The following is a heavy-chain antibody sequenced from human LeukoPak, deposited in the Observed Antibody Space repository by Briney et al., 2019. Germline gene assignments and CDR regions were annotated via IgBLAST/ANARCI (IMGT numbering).Heavy chain of an antibody. V-gene: IGHV4-30-2*01. CDR2: IYYSGST. D-gene: IGHD1-26*01. J-gene: IGHJ4*02. Sequence: PSETLSLTCTVSGGSISSGGYYWSWIRQPPGKGLEWIGYIYYSGSTSYNPSLRSRVTISVDRSKNQFSLNLSSVTAADTAVYYCAREYSGSYYAADYWGQGTLVTVSS. CDR1: GGSISSGGYY. CDR3: AREYSGSYYAADY.